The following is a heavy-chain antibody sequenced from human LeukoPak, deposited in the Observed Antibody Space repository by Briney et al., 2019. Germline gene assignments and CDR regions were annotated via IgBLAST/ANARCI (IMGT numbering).Heavy chain of an antibody. CDR2: IYPGDSDT. V-gene: IGHV5-51*01. J-gene: IGHJ3*02. CDR1: GYSFTNYW. CDR3: ARHIGLVAPDGFDI. D-gene: IGHD2-8*02. Sequence: GEPLKISGKGSGYSFTNYWIGWVRQMPGKGLEWMGIIYPGDSDTRYSPPFQGQVTISVDKSISTAYLQWSSLKASDTAMYYCARHIGLVAPDGFDIWGQGTMVTVSS.